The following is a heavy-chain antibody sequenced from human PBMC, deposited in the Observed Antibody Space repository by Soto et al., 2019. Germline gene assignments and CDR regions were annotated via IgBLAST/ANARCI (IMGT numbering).Heavy chain of an antibody. CDR2: IIPIFGTA. J-gene: IGHJ4*02. D-gene: IGHD3-22*01. CDR3: ASLTHYYDSSGYYYVGGDFDY. V-gene: IGHV1-69*13. Sequence: GASVKVSCKASGGTFSTYAIIWVRQAPGQGLEWMGGIIPIFGTANYAQKFQGRVTITADESTSTAYMELSSLRSEDTAVYYCASLTHYYDSSGYYYVGGDFDYWGQGTLVTVSS. CDR1: GGTFSTYA.